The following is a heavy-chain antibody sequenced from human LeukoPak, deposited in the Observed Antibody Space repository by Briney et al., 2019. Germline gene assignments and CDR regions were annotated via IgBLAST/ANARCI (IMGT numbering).Heavy chain of an antibody. Sequence: SETLSLTCTVSGGSISSYYWSWIRQPPGEGLEWIGYIYYSGSTNYNPSLKSRVTISVDTSKNQFSLKLSSVTAADTAVYYCARYYDFWSGYYNWFDPWGQGTLSPSPQ. CDR2: IYYSGST. D-gene: IGHD3-3*01. V-gene: IGHV4-59*01. CDR1: GGSISSYY. CDR3: ARYYDFWSGYYNWFDP. J-gene: IGHJ5*02.